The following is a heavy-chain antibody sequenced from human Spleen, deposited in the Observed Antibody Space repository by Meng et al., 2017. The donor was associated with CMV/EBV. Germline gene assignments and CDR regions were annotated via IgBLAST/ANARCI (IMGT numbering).Heavy chain of an antibody. CDR2: IYYSGST. J-gene: IGHJ4*02. V-gene: IGHV4-30-4*08. D-gene: IGHD7-27*01. CDR3: ARVLGLGNIDY. CDR1: GGSISSGDYY. Sequence: QWRLQGSGHVLLTPSQTLYLTSTVSGGSISSGDYYWSWIRQPPGKGLEWIGYIYYSGSTYYNPSLKSRVTISVDTSKNQFSLKLSSVTAADTAVYYCARVLGLGNIDYWGQGTLVTVSS.